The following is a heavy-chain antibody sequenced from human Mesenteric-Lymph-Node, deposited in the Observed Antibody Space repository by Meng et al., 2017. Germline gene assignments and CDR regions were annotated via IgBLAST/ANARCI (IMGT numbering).Heavy chain of an antibody. CDR1: GYTFTDHY. D-gene: IGHD3-16*01. V-gene: IGHV1-2*06. CDR2: IDPKRGGT. CDR3: ARDVLNNWFDP. J-gene: IGHJ5*02. Sequence: QVQLVQSGAEVKKPEASVKVSCKASGYTFTDHYMHWVRQAPGQGLEWMGRIDPKRGGTKYAQKFQGRVTMTRDTSISTAYMELSRLRSDDTAVYYCARDVLNNWFDPWGQGTLVTVSS.